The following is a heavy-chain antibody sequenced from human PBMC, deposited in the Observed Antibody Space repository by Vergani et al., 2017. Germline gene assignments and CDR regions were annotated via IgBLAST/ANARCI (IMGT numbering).Heavy chain of an antibody. V-gene: IGHV3-49*03. J-gene: IGHJ3*02. CDR3: VRVEGSNWNDHLYDI. Sequence: EVQLVESGGDLVQPGRSLGLSCTASGFTFGYYAMDWFRQAPGQGLEWVGGIRSKAYGHATIYAASVKGRFTISRDDSKSYLYLQMNSLQTEDTALYYFVRVEGSNWNDHLYDIWVKRTMVT. CDR2: IRSKAYGHAT. D-gene: IGHD1-1*01. CDR1: GFTFGYYA.